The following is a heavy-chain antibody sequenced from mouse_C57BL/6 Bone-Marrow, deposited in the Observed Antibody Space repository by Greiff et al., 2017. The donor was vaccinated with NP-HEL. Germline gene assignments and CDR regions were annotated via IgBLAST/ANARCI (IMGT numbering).Heavy chain of an antibody. CDR2: IYPGSGST. Sequence: QVHVKQSGAELVKPGASVKMSCKASGYTFTSYWITWVKQRPGQGLEWIGDIYPGSGSTNYNEKFKSKATLTVDTSSSTAYMQLSSLTSEDSAVYYCALITTVVATEYYFDYWGQGTTLTVSS. V-gene: IGHV1-55*01. J-gene: IGHJ2*01. CDR1: GYTFTSYW. D-gene: IGHD1-1*01. CDR3: ALITTVVATEYYFDY.